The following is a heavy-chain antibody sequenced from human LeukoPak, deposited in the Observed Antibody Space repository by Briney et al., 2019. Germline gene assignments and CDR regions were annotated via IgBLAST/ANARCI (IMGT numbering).Heavy chain of an antibody. D-gene: IGHD2-2*01. J-gene: IGHJ6*03. CDR1: GFTFSSYG. V-gene: IGHV3-30*02. Sequence: GGSLRLSCAASGFTFSSYGMHWVRQAPGKGLEWVAFIRYDGSNKYYADSVKGRFTISRDNSKNTLYLQMNSLRAEDTAVYYCARQGVVVVPAAIRYYHYMDVWGNGTTVTVSS. CDR2: IRYDGSNK. CDR3: ARQGVVVVPAAIRYYHYMDV.